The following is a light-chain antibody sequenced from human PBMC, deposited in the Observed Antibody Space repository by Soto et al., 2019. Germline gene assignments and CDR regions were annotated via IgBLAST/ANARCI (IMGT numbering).Light chain of an antibody. V-gene: IGKV3-15*01. CDR1: QNVNNL. Sequence: IVLTQSPASLSVSPGEGATLSCRASQNVNNLLAWYQQKPGRPPRLLIYGASTRATGIPARFSGSGSGTECTLSISSFESEHVAVYDWHQYDKWTITFGLGTRLE. CDR3: HQYDKWTIT. J-gene: IGKJ5*01. CDR2: GAS.